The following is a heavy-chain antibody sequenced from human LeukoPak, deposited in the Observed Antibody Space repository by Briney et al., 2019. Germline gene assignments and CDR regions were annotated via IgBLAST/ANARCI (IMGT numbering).Heavy chain of an antibody. Sequence: EASVKVSCKASGYTFTGYYMHWARQAPGQGLEWMGWINPNSGGTNYAQKFQGRVTMTRDTSISTAYMELSRLRSDDTAVYYCARGGVSSSWYETDYYYYYGMDVWGQGTTVTVSS. CDR2: INPNSGGT. J-gene: IGHJ6*02. CDR1: GYTFTGYY. CDR3: ARGGVSSSWYETDYYYYYGMDV. V-gene: IGHV1-2*02. D-gene: IGHD6-13*01.